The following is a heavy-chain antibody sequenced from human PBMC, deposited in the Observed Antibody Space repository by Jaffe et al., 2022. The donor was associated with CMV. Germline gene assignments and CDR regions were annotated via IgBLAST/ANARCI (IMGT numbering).Heavy chain of an antibody. CDR1: GFTFSSYG. V-gene: IGHV3-33*08. CDR3: ARDRGESWSPDSFDI. CDR2: LWYDGSDK. J-gene: IGHJ3*02. D-gene: IGHD4-17*01. Sequence: QVQLVESGGGVVQPGRSLRLSCAASGFTFSSYGIHWVRQAPGKGLEWVAVLWYDGSDKYYADSVKGRFTISRDNSKNTLYLQMNSLRAEDTAIYFCARDRGESWSPDSFDIWGQGTMVTVSS.